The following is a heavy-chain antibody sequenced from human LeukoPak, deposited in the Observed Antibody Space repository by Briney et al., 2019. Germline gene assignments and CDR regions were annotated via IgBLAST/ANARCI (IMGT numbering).Heavy chain of an antibody. CDR2: IYTSGST. J-gene: IGHJ5*02. D-gene: IGHD3-3*01. CDR1: GGSISSGSYY. V-gene: IGHV4-61*02. CDR3: ARGEWSGSYNWFDP. Sequence: SETLSLTCTVSGGSISSGSYYWSWIRQPAGKGREWIGRIYTSGSTNYNPSLKSRVTISVDTSKNQFSLKLSSVTAADTAVYYCARGEWSGSYNWFDPWGQGTLVTVSS.